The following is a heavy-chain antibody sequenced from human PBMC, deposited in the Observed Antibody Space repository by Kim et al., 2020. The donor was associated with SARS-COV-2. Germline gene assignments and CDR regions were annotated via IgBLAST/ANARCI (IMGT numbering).Heavy chain of an antibody. CDR1: GFTFSSYG. CDR3: AKEKGLSSCWTRCFDY. CDR2: ISYDGSNK. V-gene: IGHV3-30*18. Sequence: GGSLRLSCAASGFTFSSYGMHWVRQAPGKGLEWVAVISYDGSNKYYADSVKGRFTISRDNSKNTLYLQMNSLRAEDTAVYYCAKEKGLSSCWTRCFDYWGQGTLVTVSS. J-gene: IGHJ4*02. D-gene: IGHD6-13*01.